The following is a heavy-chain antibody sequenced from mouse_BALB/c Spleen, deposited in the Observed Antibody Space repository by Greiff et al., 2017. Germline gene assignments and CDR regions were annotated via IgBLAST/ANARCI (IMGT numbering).Heavy chain of an antibody. V-gene: IGHV5-17*02. CDR2: ISSGSSTI. CDR1: GFTFSSFG. J-gene: IGHJ4*01. CDR3: ARRGYRYDVDYTMDY. D-gene: IGHD2-14*01. Sequence: EVKVVESGGGLVQPGGSRKLSCAASGFTFSSFGMHWVRQAPEKGLEWVAYISSGSSTIYYADTVKGRFTISRDNPKNTLFLQMTSLRSEDTAMYYCARRGYRYDVDYTMDYWGQGTSVTVSS.